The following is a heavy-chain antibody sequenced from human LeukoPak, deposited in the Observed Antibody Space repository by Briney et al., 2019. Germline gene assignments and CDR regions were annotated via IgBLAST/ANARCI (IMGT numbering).Heavy chain of an antibody. D-gene: IGHD6-19*01. J-gene: IGHJ4*02. Sequence: PSETLSLPCNVSDGSISEYYGSWIRQPPGKGLEWIGYISNSGSTNYNPSLKSRVTVSVDTTKNQFSLKLSSVTAADTAVYYCAKSSGWYFHHWGQGTRVTVSP. V-gene: IGHV4-59*08. CDR2: ISNSGST. CDR1: DGSISEYY. CDR3: AKSSGWYFHH.